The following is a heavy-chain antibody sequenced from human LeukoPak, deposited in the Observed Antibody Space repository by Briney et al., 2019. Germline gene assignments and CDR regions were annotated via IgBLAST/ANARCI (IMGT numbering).Heavy chain of an antibody. CDR1: GFTFSRYG. D-gene: IGHD2-2*01. CDR2: IWYDGSNK. J-gene: IGHJ4*02. V-gene: IGHV3-33*01. CDR3: ARDPAPAAAWYFDY. Sequence: PGRSLRLSCAASGFTFSRYGMHWVRQAPGKGLEWVAGIWYDGSNKDYVDSVKGRFTISRDNSKNTLYLQMSSLTADDTDVYYCARDPAPAAAWYFDYWGQGTLVTVSS.